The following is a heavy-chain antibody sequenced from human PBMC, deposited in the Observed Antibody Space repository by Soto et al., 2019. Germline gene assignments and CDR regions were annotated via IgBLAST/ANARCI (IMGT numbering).Heavy chain of an antibody. D-gene: IGHD2-2*01. CDR3: ARGGEVPPPQYCYYMDV. CDR1: GYTFTSYG. Sequence: QVQLVQSGAEVKKPGSSVKVSCKASGYTFTSYGISWVRQAPVQGLEWMGWISAYNGNTNYAQKLQGRVTMTTDTTTSTAYMELRSLRSDDTAVYYCARGGEVPPPQYCYYMDVWGKGTTVTVSS. CDR2: ISAYNGNT. J-gene: IGHJ6*03. V-gene: IGHV1-18*01.